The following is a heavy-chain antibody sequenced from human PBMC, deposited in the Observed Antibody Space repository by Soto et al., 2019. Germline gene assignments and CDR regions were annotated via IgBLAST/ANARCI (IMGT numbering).Heavy chain of an antibody. CDR3: ARDLDAYNSTGY. D-gene: IGHD1-1*01. CDR2: INPGNGKT. V-gene: IGHV1-3*01. Sequence: ASVKVSCKASGYIFTSLAIHWVRQAPGQRLEWMGWINPGNGKTKYSQGFQGRVTITRDTSASTAYMELSSLRSEDTAVYFCARDLDAYNSTGYWGQGTLVTVSS. CDR1: GYIFTSLA. J-gene: IGHJ4*02.